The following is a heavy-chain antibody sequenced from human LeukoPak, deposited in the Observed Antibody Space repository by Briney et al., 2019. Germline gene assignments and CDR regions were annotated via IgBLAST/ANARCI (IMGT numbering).Heavy chain of an antibody. J-gene: IGHJ4*02. D-gene: IGHD6-19*01. Sequence: PGGSLRLSCAASGFTFSSYWMRWVRHAPGKGLVWVSRINSDGSSTSYADSVKGRFTISRDNAKNTLYLQMNSLRAEDTAVYYCARDQIKGSGWYYYWGQGTLVTVSS. V-gene: IGHV3-74*01. CDR3: ARDQIKGSGWYYY. CDR1: GFTFSSYW. CDR2: INSDGSST.